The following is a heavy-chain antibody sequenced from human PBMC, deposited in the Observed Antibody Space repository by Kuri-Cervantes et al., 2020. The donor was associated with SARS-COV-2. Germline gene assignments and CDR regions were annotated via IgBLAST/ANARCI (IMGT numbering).Heavy chain of an antibody. CDR3: ARAAYCTGGSCYFDF. CDR1: GFTFGIYA. V-gene: IGHV3-9*01. Sequence: SLKISCAASGFTFGIYAMSWVRQAPGKGLEWVSGISWNSGSIGYADSVKGRFTISRDNAKNSLYLQMNSLRAEDTALYYCARAAYCTGGSCYFDFWGQGTLVTVSS. D-gene: IGHD2-8*02. CDR2: ISWNSGSI. J-gene: IGHJ4*02.